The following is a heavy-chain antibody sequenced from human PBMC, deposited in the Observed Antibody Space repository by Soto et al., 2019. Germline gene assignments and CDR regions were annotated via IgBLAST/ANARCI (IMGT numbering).Heavy chain of an antibody. CDR1: GGTFSSYA. CDR2: IIPIFGTA. J-gene: IGHJ4*02. Sequence: QVQLVQSGAEVKKPGSSVKVSCKASGGTFSSYAISWVRQAPGQGLEWMGGIIPIFGTANYAQKFQGRVXIXAXXSTSTAYMELSSLRSEDTAVYYCASLTTVTTPFDYWGQGTLVTVSS. CDR3: ASLTTVTTPFDY. D-gene: IGHD4-17*01. V-gene: IGHV1-69*12.